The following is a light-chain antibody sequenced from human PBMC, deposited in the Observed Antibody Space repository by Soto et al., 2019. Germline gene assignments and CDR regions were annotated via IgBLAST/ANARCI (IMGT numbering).Light chain of an antibody. CDR1: SSDVGGYNY. Sequence: QSVLTQPASVSGSPGQSITISCTGTSSDVGGYNYVSWYQQHPGKAPKLMIYEVSNRPSGVSNRFSGSKSGNTASLTISGLQLEEEADYYCSSYKSRSTRVCGTGTKVTV. V-gene: IGLV2-14*01. J-gene: IGLJ1*01. CDR3: SSYKSRSTRV. CDR2: EVS.